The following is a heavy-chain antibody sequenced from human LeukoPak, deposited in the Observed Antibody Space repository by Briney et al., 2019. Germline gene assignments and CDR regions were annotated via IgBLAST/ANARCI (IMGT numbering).Heavy chain of an antibody. D-gene: IGHD3-22*01. CDR2: IYTSGST. J-gene: IGHJ4*02. V-gene: IGHV4-4*09. CDR1: GGSISSYY. CDR3: ARHYYDSSGYYFLFDY. Sequence: SETLSLTCTVSGGSISSYYWSWIRQPPGKGLEWIGYIYTSGSTNYNPSLKSRVTISVDTSKNQFSLKLSSVTAADTAVYYCARHYYDSSGYYFLFDYWGQGTLVTVSS.